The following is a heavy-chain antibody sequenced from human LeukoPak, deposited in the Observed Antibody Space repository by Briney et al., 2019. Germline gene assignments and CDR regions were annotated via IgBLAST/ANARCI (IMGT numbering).Heavy chain of an antibody. J-gene: IGHJ6*04. CDR1: GGTFSSYA. D-gene: IGHD2-2*01. Sequence: SVKVFCKASGGTFSSYAISWVRQAPGQGLEWMGGIIPIFGTANYAQKFQGRVTITADESTSTAYMELSSLRSEDTAVYYCARDIVVVPAVGLNYYYYGMDVWGKGTTVTVSS. CDR2: IIPIFGTA. V-gene: IGHV1-69*13. CDR3: ARDIVVVPAVGLNYYYYGMDV.